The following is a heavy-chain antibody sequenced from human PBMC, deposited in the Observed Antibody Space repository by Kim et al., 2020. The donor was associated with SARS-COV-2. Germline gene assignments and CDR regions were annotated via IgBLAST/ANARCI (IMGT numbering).Heavy chain of an antibody. D-gene: IGHD1-26*01. V-gene: IGHV5-10-1*01. CDR3: ARLASGSYYRELDY. Sequence: SPSFQGHVTISADKSISTAYLQWSSLKASDTAMYYCARLASGSYYRELDYWGQGTLVTVSS. J-gene: IGHJ4*02.